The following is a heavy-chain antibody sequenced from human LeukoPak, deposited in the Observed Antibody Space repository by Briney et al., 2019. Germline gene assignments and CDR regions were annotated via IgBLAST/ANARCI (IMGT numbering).Heavy chain of an antibody. CDR2: IYSGGSA. D-gene: IGHD3-3*01. V-gene: IGHV3-66*04. Sequence: PGGSLRLSCAASGFTVSSNYMSWVRQAPGKGLEWVSVIYSGGSAYYADSVKGRFTISRDNSKNTLYLQMNSLRAEDTAVYYCARRLGYYRGDDYWGQGTLVTVSS. CDR3: ARRLGYYRGDDY. CDR1: GFTVSSNY. J-gene: IGHJ4*02.